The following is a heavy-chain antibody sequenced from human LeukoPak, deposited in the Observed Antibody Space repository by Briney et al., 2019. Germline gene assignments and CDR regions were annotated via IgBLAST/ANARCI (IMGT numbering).Heavy chain of an antibody. CDR3: ARDQAFVYCSGGTCYDDY. Sequence: ASVKVSCKASGYTFTGYYMHWVRQAPGQPLEWMGWINPNSGDTHYAQKFQGRVTMTRDTSINTAYMEPSRLRSDDTAVYYCARDQAFVYCSGGTCYDDYWGQGSLVTVSS. CDR1: GYTFTGYY. CDR2: INPNSGDT. J-gene: IGHJ4*02. V-gene: IGHV1-2*02. D-gene: IGHD2-15*01.